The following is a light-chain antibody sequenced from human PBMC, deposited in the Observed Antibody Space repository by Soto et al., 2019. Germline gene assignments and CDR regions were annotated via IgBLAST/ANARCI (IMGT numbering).Light chain of an antibody. Sequence: QSVLTQPPSVSGAPGQRVTISCTGNSSNLGAGYDVHWYQQLPGAAPKLVIFGNRNRPSGVPERFSGSKSGTSASLAITGLRSEDEATYYCAAWDDSLNGQVFGGGTQLTVL. CDR3: AAWDDSLNGQV. CDR1: SSNLGAGYD. CDR2: GNR. V-gene: IGLV1-40*01. J-gene: IGLJ3*02.